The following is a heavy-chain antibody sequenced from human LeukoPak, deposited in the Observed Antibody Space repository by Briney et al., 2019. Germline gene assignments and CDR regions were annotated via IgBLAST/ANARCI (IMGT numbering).Heavy chain of an antibody. D-gene: IGHD3-22*01. CDR2: IYTSGCT. V-gene: IGHV4-61*02. CDR3: AGSLTYYYDSSGYDY. Sequence: SQTLSLTCTVSGGSISSGSYYWSWIRQPAGKGLEWIGRIYTSGCTNYNPSLKSRVTISVDTSKNQFSLKLSSVTAADTAVYYCAGSLTYYYDSSGYDYWGQGTLVTVSS. J-gene: IGHJ4*02. CDR1: GGSISSGSYY.